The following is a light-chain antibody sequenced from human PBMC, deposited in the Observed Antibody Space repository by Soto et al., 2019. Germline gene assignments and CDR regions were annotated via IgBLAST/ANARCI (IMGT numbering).Light chain of an antibody. Sequence: EIVMEQSPPTLSLSPGERATLPCRASQTIFTNLAWYQQKAGQAPRLLIYGASTRATGIPARFSGSGSGTEFALTISSLQSEDFAVYYCQQYNNLWTFGQGTKVDIK. V-gene: IGKV3-15*01. CDR2: GAS. CDR3: QQYNNLWT. CDR1: QTIFTN. J-gene: IGKJ1*01.